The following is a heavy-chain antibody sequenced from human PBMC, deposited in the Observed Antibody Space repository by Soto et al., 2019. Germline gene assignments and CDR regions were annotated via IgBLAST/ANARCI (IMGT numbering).Heavy chain of an antibody. CDR1: GGTFSTYA. J-gene: IGHJ6*02. D-gene: IGHD2-15*01. CDR2: IIPIFSTA. CDR3: ARDEMVVATGSRTWHYYYGMDV. V-gene: IGHV1-69*12. Sequence: QVQLVQSGAEVKKPGSSVKVSCKSSGGTFSTYAISWVRQAPGQGLEWMGGIIPIFSTANYAQKFKGRVTITADESTNTADMELISLRSEDTAVYYSARDEMVVATGSRTWHYYYGMDVWGQGTTVTVSS.